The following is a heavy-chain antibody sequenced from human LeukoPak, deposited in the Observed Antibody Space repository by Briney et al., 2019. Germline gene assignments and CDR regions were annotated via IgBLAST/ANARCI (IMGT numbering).Heavy chain of an antibody. CDR3: AKAGMARRVFSHGMDV. J-gene: IGHJ6*02. CDR1: GFTFSNYG. CDR2: ISVSGGTP. V-gene: IGHV3-23*01. Sequence: GGPLRLSCAASGFTFSNYGMGWGRQAPGKGPEWVSGISVSGGTPYYADSVKGRFTISRDNSKHTLYLQMNSLRAEDTAVYRCAKAGMARRVFSHGMDVWGQGTTVTV. D-gene: IGHD3-10*01.